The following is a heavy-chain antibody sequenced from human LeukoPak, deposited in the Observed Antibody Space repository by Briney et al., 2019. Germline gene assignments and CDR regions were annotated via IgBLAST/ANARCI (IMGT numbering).Heavy chain of an antibody. Sequence: SKTLSLTCTVSGGSISSYYWSWIRQPPGKGLEWIGYIYYSGSTNYNPSLKSRVTISVDTSKNQFSLKLSSVTAADTAVYYCARTIAAAGIVAFDIWGQGTMVTVSS. CDR2: IYYSGST. D-gene: IGHD6-13*01. V-gene: IGHV4-59*08. J-gene: IGHJ3*02. CDR1: GGSISSYY. CDR3: ARTIAAAGIVAFDI.